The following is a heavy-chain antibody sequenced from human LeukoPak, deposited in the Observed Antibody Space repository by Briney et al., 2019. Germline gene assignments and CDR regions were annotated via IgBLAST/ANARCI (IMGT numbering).Heavy chain of an antibody. Sequence: MPSETLSLTCTVSGGSISSFYWSWIRQPPGKGLEWIGYIYYTGSTNYNPSLKSRLTISVDASKNQFSLKLSSVTATDTAVYYCASLSTVTQGYFDSWGQGTLVTVSS. CDR3: ASLSTVTQGYFDS. J-gene: IGHJ4*02. CDR2: IYYTGST. CDR1: GGSISSFY. D-gene: IGHD4-17*01. V-gene: IGHV4-59*08.